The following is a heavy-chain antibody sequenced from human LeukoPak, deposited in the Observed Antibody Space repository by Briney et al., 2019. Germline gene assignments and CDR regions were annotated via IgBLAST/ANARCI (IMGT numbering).Heavy chain of an antibody. CDR2: ISSSSNTI. CDR1: GFTFSNYN. V-gene: IGHV3-48*04. CDR3: ARELLAAAGRALDY. D-gene: IGHD6-13*01. J-gene: IGHJ4*02. Sequence: PGGSLRLSCAASGFTFSNYNMNRVRQAPGKGLEWVSYISSSSNTIYYADSVKGRFTISRDNAKNSLYLQMNSLRAEDTAVYYCARELLAAAGRALDYWGQGTLVTVSS.